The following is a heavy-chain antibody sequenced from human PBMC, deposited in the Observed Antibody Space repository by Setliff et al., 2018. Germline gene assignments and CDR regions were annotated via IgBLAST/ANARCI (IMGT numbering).Heavy chain of an antibody. V-gene: IGHV3-33*08. Sequence: PWGSLRLSCAASGFTFSTYRMHWVRQAPGKGLEWVAVIWYGGSNKYHADSVKGRFTIARDNSKNTLYLQMNSLRPEDTAVYYCARTCSGSGCYAGLESWGQGTPVTVSS. J-gene: IGHJ4*02. D-gene: IGHD2-15*01. CDR2: IWYGGSNK. CDR1: GFTFSTYR. CDR3: ARTCSGSGCYAGLES.